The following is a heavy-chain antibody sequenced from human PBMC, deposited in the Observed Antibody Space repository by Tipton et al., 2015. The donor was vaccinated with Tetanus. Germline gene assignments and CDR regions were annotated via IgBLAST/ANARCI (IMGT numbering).Heavy chain of an antibody. Sequence: TLSLTCTVSGGSISGSYWNWIRQPPGKGLEWIGYVYYNGNTHYNPALKSRVTISVDTSKNQFSLKLSSVTAADTAIYYCAREVPPAGPFDSGGRGSLVGVSS. D-gene: IGHD2-2*01. CDR2: VYYNGNT. CDR1: GGSISGSY. CDR3: AREVPPAGPFDS. J-gene: IGHJ4*02. V-gene: IGHV4-59*01.